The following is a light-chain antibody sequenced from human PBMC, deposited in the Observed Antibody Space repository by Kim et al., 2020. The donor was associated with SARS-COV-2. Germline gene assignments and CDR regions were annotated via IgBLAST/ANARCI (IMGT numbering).Light chain of an antibody. J-gene: IGKJ1*01. CDR1: QNINNY. Sequence: DIQMTQSPSSLSVSVGDRVTITCRASQNINNYLNWFQQKPGKAPRLLISDASNLRSGVPSRFSGSGSGTDFSLTISSLQPADFATYYCQQCYSTSWTFGQGTKVDIK. CDR2: DAS. CDR3: QQCYSTSWT. V-gene: IGKV1-39*01.